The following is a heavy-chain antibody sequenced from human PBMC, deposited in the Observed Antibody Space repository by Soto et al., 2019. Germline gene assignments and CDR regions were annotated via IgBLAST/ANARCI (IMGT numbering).Heavy chain of an antibody. D-gene: IGHD4-4*01. J-gene: IGHJ2*01. CDR1: GFTFSSYA. CDR2: ISYDGSNK. CDR3: ASPLWRDDYNWGYFDL. Sequence: QVQLVESGGGVVQPGRSLRLSCAASGFTFSSYAMHWVRQAPGKGLEWVAVISYDGSNKYYADSVKGRFTISRDNSKNTVYLQRNSLRAEDTAVYYCASPLWRDDYNWGYFDLWGRGTLVTVSS. V-gene: IGHV3-30-3*01.